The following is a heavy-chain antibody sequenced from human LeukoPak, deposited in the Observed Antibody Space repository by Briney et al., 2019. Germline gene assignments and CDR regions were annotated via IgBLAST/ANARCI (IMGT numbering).Heavy chain of an antibody. V-gene: IGHV1-2*02. D-gene: IGHD6-19*01. Sequence: ASVKVSCKASGYTFTGYYMHWVRQAPGQGLEWMGWINPNSGGTNYAQKFQGRVTMTRDTSISTAYMELSRLRSDDTAVYYCARTDQKWLVLGGPFTYYFDYWGQGTLVTVSS. J-gene: IGHJ4*02. CDR1: GYTFTGYY. CDR3: ARTDQKWLVLGGPFTYYFDY. CDR2: INPNSGGT.